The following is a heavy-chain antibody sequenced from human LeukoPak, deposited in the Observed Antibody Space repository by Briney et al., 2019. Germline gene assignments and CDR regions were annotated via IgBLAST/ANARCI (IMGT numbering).Heavy chain of an antibody. CDR1: GFTFSSYA. J-gene: IGHJ3*02. CDR3: AKDPTVDDAFDI. D-gene: IGHD4-23*01. Sequence: GGSLRLSCAVSGFTFSSYAMSRVRQAPGKGLEWVSAISGSGGSTYYADSVKGRFTISRDNSKNTLYLQMNSLRAEDTAVYYCAKDPTVDDAFDIWGQGTMVTVSS. V-gene: IGHV3-23*01. CDR2: ISGSGGST.